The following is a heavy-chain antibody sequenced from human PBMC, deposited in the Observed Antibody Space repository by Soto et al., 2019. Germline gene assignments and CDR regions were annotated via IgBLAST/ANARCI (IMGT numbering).Heavy chain of an antibody. V-gene: IGHV1-2*06. CDR1: GYTFIGYY. J-gene: IGHJ5*02. CDR3: GRDGLGATPLGWFDP. CDR2: INPRSGDT. D-gene: IGHD1-26*01. Sequence: QVQLVQSGAEVKKPGASVKVSCKASGYTFIGYYIHWVRQPPGQGREWMGRINPRSGDTTYAQKFQGRLTMTRDTSISTAYMELSSLRSDDTAVYYCGRDGLGATPLGWFDPWGQGSLVTVSS.